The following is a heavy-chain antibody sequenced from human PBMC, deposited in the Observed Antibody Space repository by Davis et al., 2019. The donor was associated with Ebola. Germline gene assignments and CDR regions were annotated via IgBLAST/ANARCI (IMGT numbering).Heavy chain of an antibody. CDR3: ARGVGATTGWFDP. Sequence: MPSETLSLTCNVSGGSISSGAYYWSWIRQHPGKGLEWIGYIYYSGSTYYNPSLKSRVTISVDTSKNQFSLKLSSMTAADTAVYYCARGVGATTGWFDPWGQGTLVTVSS. D-gene: IGHD1-26*01. V-gene: IGHV4-31*03. CDR2: IYYSGST. J-gene: IGHJ5*02. CDR1: GGSISSGAYY.